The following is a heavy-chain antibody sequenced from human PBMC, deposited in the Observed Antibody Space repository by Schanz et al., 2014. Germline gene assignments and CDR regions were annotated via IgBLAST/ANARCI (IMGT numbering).Heavy chain of an antibody. CDR1: GGSISSGGYY. CDR3: ARDRGHGDLPGDI. J-gene: IGHJ3*02. V-gene: IGHV4-31*03. D-gene: IGHD4-17*01. CDR2: INHGGST. Sequence: QVQLQESGPGLVKPSQTLSLTCTVSGGSISSGGYYWSWIRQPPGKGLEWIAEINHGGSTNYNPSLKSRVTMSVDTSKNQFSLNLSSATAADTAVYYCARDRGHGDLPGDIWGQGTMVTVSS.